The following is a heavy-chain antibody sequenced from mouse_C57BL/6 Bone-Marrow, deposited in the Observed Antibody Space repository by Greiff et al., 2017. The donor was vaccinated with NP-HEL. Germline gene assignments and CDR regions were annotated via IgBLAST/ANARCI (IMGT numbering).Heavy chain of an antibody. CDR2: ISDGGSYT. D-gene: IGHD2-5*01. Sequence: EVQRVESGGGLVKPGGSLKLSCAASGFTFSSYAMSWVRQTPEKRLEWVATISDGGSYTYYPDNVKGRFTISRDNAKNNLYLQMSHLKSEDTAMYYCATYSNYRSFFDYWGQGTTLTVSS. CDR3: ATYSNYRSFFDY. CDR1: GFTFSSYA. J-gene: IGHJ2*01. V-gene: IGHV5-4*01.